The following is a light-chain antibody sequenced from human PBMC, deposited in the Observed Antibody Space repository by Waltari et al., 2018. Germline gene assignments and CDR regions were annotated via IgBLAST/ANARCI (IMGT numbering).Light chain of an antibody. J-gene: IGLJ3*02. V-gene: IGLV3-10*01. Sequence: SYELTQPPSVSVSPGQTARITCSGDALSKKYAYWYQQKSGQVPVLVIYEDIKRPTGIPERCSGSSSGTTATLTISGAHVDDEADYYCYSTDFSGHDRVFGGGTKLTSL. CDR3: YSTDFSGHDRV. CDR1: ALSKKY. CDR2: EDI.